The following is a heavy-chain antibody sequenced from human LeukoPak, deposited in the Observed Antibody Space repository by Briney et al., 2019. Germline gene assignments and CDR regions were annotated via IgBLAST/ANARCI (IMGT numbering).Heavy chain of an antibody. D-gene: IGHD5-12*01. CDR3: AKDTVKVTTIRRVPHYMDV. J-gene: IGHJ6*03. CDR2: IYSGGST. Sequence: GGSLRLSCAASGFTVSSNYMSWVRQAPGKGLEWVSVIYSGGSTYYADSVKGRFIISSDNSKNTLYLQMNSLRAEDTAVYYCAKDTVKVTTIRRVPHYMDVWGKGTTVTISS. CDR1: GFTVSSNY. V-gene: IGHV3-66*02.